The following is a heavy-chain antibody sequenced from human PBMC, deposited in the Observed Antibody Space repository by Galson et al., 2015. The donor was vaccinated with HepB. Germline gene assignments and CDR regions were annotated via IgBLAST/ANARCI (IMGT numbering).Heavy chain of an antibody. CDR2: VDPSDSET. D-gene: IGHD2-8*02. V-gene: IGHV5-10-1*01. Sequence: QSGAEVKKPGESLTISCKGSGYTFITYWITWVRQMPGKGLEWMGTVDPSDSETNYSPSFRGHVSISADRSTTTAYLQWRSLEASDTAVYYCARHLVGRSRLLAFDHWGQGSLVTVSS. CDR3: ARHLVGRSRLLAFDH. CDR1: GYTFITYW. J-gene: IGHJ4*02.